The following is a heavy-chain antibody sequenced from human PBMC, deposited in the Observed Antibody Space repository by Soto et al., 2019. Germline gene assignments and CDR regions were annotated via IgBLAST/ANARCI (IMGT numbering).Heavy chain of an antibody. Sequence: SETLSLTCAVYGGSFSGYYWSWIRQPPGKGLEWIGEINHSGSTNYNPSLKSRVTISVDTSKNQFSLKLSSVTAADTAVYYCARGGRLTIFGVVIRSNMDVWGKGTTVTVSS. CDR2: INHSGST. J-gene: IGHJ6*03. V-gene: IGHV4-34*01. CDR1: GGSFSGYY. D-gene: IGHD3-3*01. CDR3: ARGGRLTIFGVVIRSNMDV.